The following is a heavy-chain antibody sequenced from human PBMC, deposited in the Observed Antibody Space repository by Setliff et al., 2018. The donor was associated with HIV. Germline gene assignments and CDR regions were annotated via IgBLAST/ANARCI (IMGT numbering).Heavy chain of an antibody. D-gene: IGHD6-13*01. Sequence: PGGSLRLSCSISGFRFRDHWMSWVRQAPGKGLEWVANINEDGSEDYYADSVKGRFTISRDNAKNTLYLQMNSLRAEDTAVYYCAKNLYRSGWSPLDYWGQGTLVTVSS. CDR3: AKNLYRSGWSPLDY. CDR1: GFRFRDHW. J-gene: IGHJ4*02. CDR2: INEDGSED. V-gene: IGHV3-7*01.